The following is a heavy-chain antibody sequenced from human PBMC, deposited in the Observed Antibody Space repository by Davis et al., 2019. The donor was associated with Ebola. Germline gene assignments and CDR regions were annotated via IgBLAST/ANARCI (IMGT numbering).Heavy chain of an antibody. CDR1: GFTFSGSA. CDR2: IRSKANSYAT. J-gene: IGHJ4*02. D-gene: IGHD5-18*01. Sequence: GESLKISCAASGFTFSGSAMHWVRQASGKGPEWVGRIRSKANSYATAYAASVKGRFTISRDDSKNTAYLQMNSLKTEDTAVYYCTSTVDTADYWGQGTLVTVSS. V-gene: IGHV3-73*01. CDR3: TSTVDTADY.